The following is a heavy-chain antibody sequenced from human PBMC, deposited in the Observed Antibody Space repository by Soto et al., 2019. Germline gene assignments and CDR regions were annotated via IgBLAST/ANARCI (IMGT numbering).Heavy chain of an antibody. CDR3: ARANGGWLLNRHYGMDV. Sequence: ASVKVSCKASGYTFTGYYMHWVRQAPGQGLEWMGWINPNSGGTNYAQKFQGWVTMTRDTSISTAYMELSRLRSDDTAVYYCARANGGWLLNRHYGMDVWGQGTTVTVSS. V-gene: IGHV1-2*04. D-gene: IGHD3-3*01. CDR2: INPNSGGT. J-gene: IGHJ6*02. CDR1: GYTFTGYY.